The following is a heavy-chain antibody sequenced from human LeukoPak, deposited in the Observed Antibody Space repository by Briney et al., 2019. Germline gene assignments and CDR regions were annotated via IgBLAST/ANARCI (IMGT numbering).Heavy chain of an antibody. CDR3: ARAPTKFRRDWFDP. J-gene: IGHJ5*02. CDR1: EFTFSSYE. Sequence: GGSLRFSCAASEFTFSSYEMNWIRQAPGKGLEWVSYISSSGSTVYYADSVKGRFTISRDNAKNSLYLQMNNLRVEDTAVYYCARAPTKFRRDWFDPWGQGTLVTVSS. D-gene: IGHD3-9*01. V-gene: IGHV3-48*03. CDR2: ISSSGSTV.